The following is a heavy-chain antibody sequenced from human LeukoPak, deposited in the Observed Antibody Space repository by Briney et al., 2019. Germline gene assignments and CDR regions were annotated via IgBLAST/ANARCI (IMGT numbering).Heavy chain of an antibody. J-gene: IGHJ5*02. CDR1: AFTFSDYA. Sequence: GRSMRLSSAASAFTFSDYAMHWVRQAPGKGLEWVAVISYDGNYKYSADSMKGRFTVSRDNSKNMLYLQMNSLRPEDTAVYYCARDPLTDCSGGSCYSEGFDPWGQGTLVTVSS. CDR2: ISYDGNYK. CDR3: ARDPLTDCSGGSCYSEGFDP. D-gene: IGHD2-15*01. V-gene: IGHV3-30-3*01.